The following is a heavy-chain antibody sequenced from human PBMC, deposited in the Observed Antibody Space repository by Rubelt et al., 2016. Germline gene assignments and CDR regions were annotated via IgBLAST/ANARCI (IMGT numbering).Heavy chain of an antibody. V-gene: IGHV3-66*01. CDR3: ARGVEYYYGSGTNWFDP. J-gene: IGHJ5*02. CDR2: IYSGGST. D-gene: IGHD3-10*01. Sequence: EVQLVESGGGLVQPGGSLRLSCAASGFTVSSNYMSWVRQAPGKGLEWVSVIYSGGSTYYADSVKGRVTISRDNSKNTLYLQMNSLRAEDTAVYYCARGVEYYYGSGTNWFDPWGQGTLVTVSS. CDR1: GFTVSSNY.